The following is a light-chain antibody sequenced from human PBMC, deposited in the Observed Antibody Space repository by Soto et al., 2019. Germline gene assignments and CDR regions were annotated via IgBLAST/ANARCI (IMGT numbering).Light chain of an antibody. Sequence: EIVLTQSPATLSLSPGERATLSCRASQSIRNYLAWYQQKPGQAPRLLIYDASNRATGIPARFSGSGSGTGFTLTIISLEPEDFAVYYCHQRINWPPITFGQGTRLEIK. CDR3: HQRINWPPIT. V-gene: IGKV3-11*01. J-gene: IGKJ5*01. CDR2: DAS. CDR1: QSIRNY.